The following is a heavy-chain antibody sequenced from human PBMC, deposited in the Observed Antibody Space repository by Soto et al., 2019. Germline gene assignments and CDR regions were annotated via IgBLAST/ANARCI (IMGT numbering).Heavy chain of an antibody. Sequence: EVQLVESGGGLVQPGGSLRLSCVASGFTFSNYWMTWVRQAPGKGLEWVANIKRDETARSYLGSVRGRFTVSRDNAKNSLYLQMNNRRAEDTALYYWAREVSPGSGGYYLDAFDVWGHGTMVTVSS. CDR1: GFTFSNYW. CDR3: AREVSPGSGGYYLDAFDV. D-gene: IGHD4-17*01. V-gene: IGHV3-7*05. CDR2: IKRDETAR. J-gene: IGHJ3*01.